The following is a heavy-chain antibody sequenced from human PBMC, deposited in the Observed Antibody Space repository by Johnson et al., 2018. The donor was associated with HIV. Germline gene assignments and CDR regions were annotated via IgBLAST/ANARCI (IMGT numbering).Heavy chain of an antibody. CDR2: ISYDGSEN. CDR3: ARDKDYGANQAFEI. V-gene: IGHV3-30*03. D-gene: IGHD4-17*01. Sequence: QVQLVESGGGVVQPGRSLRLSCAASGFTFSAYGIHWVRQAPGKGLEWVAVISYDGSENNYADSVKGRFTISRDNSENTLYLQMNSLATEDTAVYYCARDKDYGANQAFEIWGQGTIVTVSS. J-gene: IGHJ3*02. CDR1: GFTFSAYG.